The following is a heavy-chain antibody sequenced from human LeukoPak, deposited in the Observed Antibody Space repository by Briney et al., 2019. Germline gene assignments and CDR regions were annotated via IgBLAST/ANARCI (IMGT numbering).Heavy chain of an antibody. D-gene: IGHD6-19*01. CDR1: GGSISSYY. CDR3: ARDPYGSAVAGFNYYGMDV. Sequence: PSETLSLTCTASGGSISSYYWSWIRQPAGKGLEWIGRIYTSGSTNYNPSLKSRVTMSVDTSKNQFSLKLSSVTAADTAVYYCARDPYGSAVAGFNYYGMDVWGQGTTVTVSS. J-gene: IGHJ6*02. CDR2: IYTSGST. V-gene: IGHV4-4*07.